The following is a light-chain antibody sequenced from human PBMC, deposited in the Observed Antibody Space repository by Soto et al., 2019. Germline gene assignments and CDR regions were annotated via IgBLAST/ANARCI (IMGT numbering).Light chain of an antibody. CDR1: SSDVGGYNY. V-gene: IGLV2-14*01. J-gene: IGLJ1*01. CDR2: EVS. CDR3: SSYTSSRAYV. Sequence: QSVLTQSASVSGSPVQSITISCTGTSSDVGGYNYVSWYQQQSGKAPKLMIHEVSNRPSGVSNRFSGSKSGNTASLTISGLQAEDEADYYCSSYTSSRAYVFGIGTKVTVL.